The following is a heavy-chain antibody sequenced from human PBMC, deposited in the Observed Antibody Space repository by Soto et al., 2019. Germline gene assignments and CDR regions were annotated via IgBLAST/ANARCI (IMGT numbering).Heavy chain of an antibody. CDR3: ARQPRISTGYSGHFDY. CDR1: GGSISSSSYY. Sequence: SETLSLTCTVSGGSISSSSYYWGWIRQPPGKGLEWIGSIYYSGSTYYNPSLKSRVTISVDTSKNQFSLKLSSVTAADTAVYYCARQPRISTGYSGHFDYWRQATLITSPQ. CDR2: IYYSGST. D-gene: IGHD3-9*01. J-gene: IGHJ4*02. V-gene: IGHV4-39*01.